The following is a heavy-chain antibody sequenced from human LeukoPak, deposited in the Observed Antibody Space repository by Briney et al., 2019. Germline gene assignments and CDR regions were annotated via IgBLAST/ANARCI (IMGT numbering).Heavy chain of an antibody. V-gene: IGHV3-48*04. D-gene: IGHD3-22*01. Sequence: PGRSLRLSCAASGFTFSSYSMHWVRQAPGKGLEWVSYITSSSTTIYYADSVKGRFTMSRDNAKNSLYLQMNSLRAEDTAVYYCAREFNGLYDSSGPFDYWGQGTLVAVSS. CDR2: ITSSSTTI. CDR3: AREFNGLYDSSGPFDY. J-gene: IGHJ4*02. CDR1: GFTFSSYS.